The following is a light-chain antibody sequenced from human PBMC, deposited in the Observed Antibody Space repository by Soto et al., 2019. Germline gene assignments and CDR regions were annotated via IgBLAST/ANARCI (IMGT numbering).Light chain of an antibody. CDR3: QHYNNWPPWT. Sequence: EIVMTQSPATLSVSPGERVTLSCRASQSVRNNLAWYQQKPGQAPRLLIYGASTRATGIPARFSGSGSGTEFTLNISSLQSEDFAVYYCQHYNNWPPWTFGQGTKVEIK. J-gene: IGKJ1*01. CDR2: GAS. V-gene: IGKV3-15*01. CDR1: QSVRNN.